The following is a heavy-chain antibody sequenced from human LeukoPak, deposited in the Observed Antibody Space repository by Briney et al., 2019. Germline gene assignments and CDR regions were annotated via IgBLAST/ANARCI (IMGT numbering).Heavy chain of an antibody. CDR1: GFTFSYAW. CDR2: IRGKTDGGTT. V-gene: IGHV3-15*01. J-gene: IGHJ4*02. D-gene: IGHD5-18*01. Sequence: PGGSLRLSCAASGFTFSYAWMTCVRQAPGKGLEWVGRIRGKTDGGTTDYAAPVKGRFTISRDDSKNTLYLQMNSLRTEDTAVYYCTTEMDTAIYYWGQGTLVTVSS. CDR3: TTEMDTAIYY.